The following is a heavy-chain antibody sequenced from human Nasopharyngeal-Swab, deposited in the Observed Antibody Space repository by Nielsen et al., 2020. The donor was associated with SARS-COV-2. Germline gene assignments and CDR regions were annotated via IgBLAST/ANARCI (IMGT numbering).Heavy chain of an antibody. CDR2: IRSKANSYAT. CDR3: TRLGQGGIVATHY. CDR1: GFTFSGSA. V-gene: IGHV3-73*01. Sequence: GGSLRLSCAASGFTFSGSAMHWVRQASGKGLEWVGRIRSKANSYATAYAASVKGRFTISRDDSENTAYLQMNSLKTEDTAVYYCTRLGQGGIVATHYWGQGTLVTVSS. J-gene: IGHJ4*02. D-gene: IGHD5-12*01.